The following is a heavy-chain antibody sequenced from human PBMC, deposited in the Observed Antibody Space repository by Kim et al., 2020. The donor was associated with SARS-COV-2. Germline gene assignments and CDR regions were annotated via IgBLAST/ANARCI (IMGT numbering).Heavy chain of an antibody. J-gene: IGHJ6*02. Sequence: SETLSLTCTVSGGSISSYYWSWIRQPPGKGLEWIGYIYYSGSTNYNPSLKSRVTISVDTSKNQFSLKLSSVTAADTAVYYGASDYGSGSYSGEYYYGMDVWGQGTTVTVSS. V-gene: IGHV4-59*01. CDR1: GGSISSYY. D-gene: IGHD3-10*01. CDR2: IYYSGST. CDR3: ASDYGSGSYSGEYYYGMDV.